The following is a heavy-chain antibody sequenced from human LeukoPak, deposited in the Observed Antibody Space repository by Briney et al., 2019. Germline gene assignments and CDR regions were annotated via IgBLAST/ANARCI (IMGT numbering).Heavy chain of an antibody. Sequence: GASVKVSCKASGYTFTSYAMNWVRQAPGQGLEWMGWINPNSGGTNYAQKFQGRVTMTRDTSISTAYMELSRLRSDDTAVYYCASSPITYGGHTLDYWGQGTLVTVSS. V-gene: IGHV1-2*02. D-gene: IGHD4/OR15-4a*01. CDR3: ASSPITYGGHTLDY. J-gene: IGHJ4*02. CDR1: GYTFTSYA. CDR2: INPNSGGT.